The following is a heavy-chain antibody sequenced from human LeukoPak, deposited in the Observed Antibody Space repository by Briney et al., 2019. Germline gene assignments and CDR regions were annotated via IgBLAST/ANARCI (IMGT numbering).Heavy chain of an antibody. V-gene: IGHV3-48*03. CDR1: GFTFSSYE. CDR2: ISSSGSTI. J-gene: IGHJ5*02. Sequence: GGSRRLSCAASGFTFSSYEMNWVRQAPGKGLEWVSYISSSGSTIYYADSVKGRFTISRDNAKNSLYLQMNSLRAEDTAVYYCARVIAAAGRNWFDPWGQGTLVTVSS. CDR3: ARVIAAAGRNWFDP. D-gene: IGHD6-13*01.